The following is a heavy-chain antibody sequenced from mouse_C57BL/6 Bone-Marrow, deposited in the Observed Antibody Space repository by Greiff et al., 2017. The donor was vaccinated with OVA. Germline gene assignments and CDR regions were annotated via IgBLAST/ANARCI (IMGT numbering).Heavy chain of an antibody. Sequence: QVQLQQSGAELARPGASVKLSCKASGYTFTSYGISWVKQRTGQGLEWIGEIYPRSGNTYSNEKFKGKATLTADKSSSTAYMALRSLTSEDSAVYFCARSGDYDGCAYWGQGTLVTVSA. J-gene: IGHJ3*01. CDR1: GYTFTSYG. V-gene: IGHV1-81*01. CDR3: ARSGDYDGCAY. CDR2: IYPRSGNT. D-gene: IGHD2-4*01.